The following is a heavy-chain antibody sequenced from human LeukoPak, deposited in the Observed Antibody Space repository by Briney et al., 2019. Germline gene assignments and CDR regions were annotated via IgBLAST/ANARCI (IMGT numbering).Heavy chain of an antibody. Sequence: SETLSLTCTVSGGSISSSSYYWGWIRQPPGKGLEWIGSIYYSGSTYYNPSLKSRVTISVDTSKNQFSLKLSSVTAADTAVYYCARQVRGAPDWFDPWGQGTLVTVSS. CDR3: ARQVRGAPDWFDP. CDR2: IYYSGST. V-gene: IGHV4-39*01. CDR1: GGSISSSSYY. D-gene: IGHD3-10*01. J-gene: IGHJ5*02.